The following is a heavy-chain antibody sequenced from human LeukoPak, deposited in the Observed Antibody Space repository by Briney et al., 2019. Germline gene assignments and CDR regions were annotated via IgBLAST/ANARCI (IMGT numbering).Heavy chain of an antibody. Sequence: GGSLRLSCAASRFTFSNHAMSWVRQAPGRGLEWVSAISGSSGLTYYADSVKGRFTISRDNSKNTLYLQMNSLRAEDTAVYYCARRGESANYGDYRFDYWGQGTLVTVSS. CDR2: ISGSSGLT. D-gene: IGHD4-17*01. CDR3: ARRGESANYGDYRFDY. J-gene: IGHJ4*02. CDR1: RFTFSNHA. V-gene: IGHV3-23*01.